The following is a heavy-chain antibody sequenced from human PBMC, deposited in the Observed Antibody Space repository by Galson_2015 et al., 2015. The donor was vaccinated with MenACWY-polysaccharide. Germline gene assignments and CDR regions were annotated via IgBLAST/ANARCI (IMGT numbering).Heavy chain of an antibody. V-gene: IGHV3-33*01. Sequence: SLRLSCAASGSRFSNSGMHWVRQAPGKGLEWVAVIQYDGSKIVYADSVKGRFTISRDNSKNTLFLEMNSLGAEDTAVYYCAREGSRIVFRACDTCGQVTMVTVSS. D-gene: IGHD6-13*01. J-gene: IGHJ3*02. CDR3: AREGSRIVFRACDT. CDR1: GSRFSNSG. CDR2: IQYDGSKI.